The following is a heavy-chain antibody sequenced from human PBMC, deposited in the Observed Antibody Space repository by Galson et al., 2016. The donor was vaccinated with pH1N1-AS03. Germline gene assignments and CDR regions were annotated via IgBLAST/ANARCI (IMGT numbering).Heavy chain of an antibody. CDR3: IKEGNRLQSRRSDAFDI. Sequence: SLRLSCAASGLTFRTFSIYWVRQAPGKGLEYVSSISENGINTYYADPVKARFTISRDKSKNTVYLQMSSLRTEDTAVYYCIKEGNRLQSRRSDAFDIWGRGTMVTVSS. J-gene: IGHJ3*02. D-gene: IGHD5-18*01. CDR1: GLTFRTFS. CDR2: ISENGINT. V-gene: IGHV3-64D*06.